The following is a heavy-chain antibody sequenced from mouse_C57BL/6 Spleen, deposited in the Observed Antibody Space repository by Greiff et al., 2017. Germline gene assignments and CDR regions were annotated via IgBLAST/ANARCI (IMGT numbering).Heavy chain of an antibody. V-gene: IGHV1-69*01. J-gene: IGHJ3*01. D-gene: IGHD2-1*01. CDR1: GYTFTSYW. CDR2: IDPSDSYT. CDR3: AISSSYGNYEAWCAY. Sequence: VQLQQSGAELVMPGASVKLSCKASGYTFTSYWMHWVKQRPGQGLEWIGEIDPSDSYTNYTQKFKGKSTLTVDKASSTAYMQLSSLTSEDSAVYYCAISSSYGNYEAWCAYWGQGTLVTVSA.